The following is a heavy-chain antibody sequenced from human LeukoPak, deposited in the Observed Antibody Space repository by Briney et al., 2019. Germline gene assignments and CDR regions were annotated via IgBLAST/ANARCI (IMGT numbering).Heavy chain of an antibody. CDR3: ARVDGDYFDY. CDR1: GGSFSGYY. CDR2: INHSGST. V-gene: IGHV4-34*01. Sequence: SETLSLTCAVYGGSFSGYYSSWIRQPPGKGLEWIGEINHSGSTNYNPSLKSRVTISVDTSKNQFSLKLSSVTAADTAVYYCARVDGDYFDYWGQGTLVTVSS. D-gene: IGHD4-17*01. J-gene: IGHJ4*02.